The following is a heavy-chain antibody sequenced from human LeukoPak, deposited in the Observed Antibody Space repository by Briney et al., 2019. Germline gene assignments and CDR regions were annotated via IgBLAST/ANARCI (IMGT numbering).Heavy chain of an antibody. J-gene: IGHJ1*01. CDR1: GFTFSTYG. CDR2: IRLDGVTT. D-gene: IGHD3-9*01. V-gene: IGHV3-30*02. CDR3: AKGYDTRH. Sequence: GGSLRLSCAASGFTFSTYGMHWFRQAPGKGLEWVAFIRLDGVTTYHADSVKGRFTISRDNSKNTLYLQMNSLRTEDTAMYYCAKGYDTRHWGQGTLVIASS.